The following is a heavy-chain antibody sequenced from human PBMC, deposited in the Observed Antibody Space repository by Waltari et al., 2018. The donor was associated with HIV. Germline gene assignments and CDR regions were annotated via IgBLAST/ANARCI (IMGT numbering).Heavy chain of an antibody. CDR3: ARLGRSRFLEWIPFDP. CDR2: DIPSSGTT. D-gene: IGHD3-3*01. V-gene: IGHV1-69*12. Sequence: QVQLVQSGAEVKKPGSSVKVSCKASGGTFSSYAISWVRQAPGQGLEWMGGDIPSSGTTNHAQKFQGRVTTTADESTSTANMELNSLKSEDTAVYYCARLGRSRFLEWIPFDPWGQGTLVTVSS. J-gene: IGHJ5*02. CDR1: GGTFSSYA.